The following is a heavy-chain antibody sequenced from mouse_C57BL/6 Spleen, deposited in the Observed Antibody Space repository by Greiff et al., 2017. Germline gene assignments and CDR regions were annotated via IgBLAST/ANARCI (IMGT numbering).Heavy chain of an antibody. V-gene: IGHV1-64*01. CDR2: IHPNSGST. D-gene: IGHD2-3*01. J-gene: IGHJ3*01. CDR3: ARATDGYYGVWFAY. Sequence: QVQLKQPGAELVKPGASVKLSCKASGYTFTSYWMHWVKQRPGQGLEWIGMIHPNSGSTNYNEKFKSKATLTVDKSSSTAYMQLSSLTSEDSAVYYCARATDGYYGVWFAYWGQGTLVTVSA. CDR1: GYTFTSYW.